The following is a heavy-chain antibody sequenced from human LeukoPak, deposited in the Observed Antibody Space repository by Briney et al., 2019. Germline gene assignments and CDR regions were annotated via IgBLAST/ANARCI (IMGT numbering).Heavy chain of an antibody. Sequence: GGSLRLSCVGSGFSFSDYALEWVRQPPGKGLEWVASITPKSDYIYYTPSVRGRFTISRDNARRSVYQQMNGLRADDTALYYCATMVGPRFGTYHFDFWGQGVQVTVSS. J-gene: IGHJ4*01. V-gene: IGHV3-21*01. CDR1: GFSFSDYA. CDR2: ITPKSDYI. D-gene: IGHD3-16*01. CDR3: ATMVGPRFGTYHFDF.